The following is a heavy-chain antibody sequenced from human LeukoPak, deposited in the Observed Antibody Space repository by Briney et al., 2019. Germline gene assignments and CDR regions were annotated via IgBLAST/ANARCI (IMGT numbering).Heavy chain of an antibody. CDR2: IYHSGST. D-gene: IGHD6-13*01. CDR1: GGSISSSNW. J-gene: IGHJ5*02. CDR3: ARHAARGIAAAGTQSRDNWFDP. V-gene: IGHV4-4*02. Sequence: SETLSLTCAVSGGSISSSNWWSWVRQPPGKGLEWIGEIYHSGSTNYNPSLKSRVTISVDKSKNQFSLKLSSVTAADTAVYYCARHAARGIAAAGTQSRDNWFDPWGQGTLVTVSS.